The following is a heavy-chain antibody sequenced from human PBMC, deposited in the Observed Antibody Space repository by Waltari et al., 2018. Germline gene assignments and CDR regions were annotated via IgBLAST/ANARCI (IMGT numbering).Heavy chain of an antibody. D-gene: IGHD6-19*01. CDR3: ARHDSSGWYEDY. CDR1: GGSISSSSYY. V-gene: IGHV4-39*07. Sequence: QLQLQESGTGLVKPSETLSLTCTVSGGSISSSSYYWGWIRQPPGKGLEWIGSIYFSGSTYHNPSLKSRVTISVDTSKNQFSLKLSSVTAADTAVYYCARHDSSGWYEDYWGQGTLVTVSS. J-gene: IGHJ4*02. CDR2: IYFSGST.